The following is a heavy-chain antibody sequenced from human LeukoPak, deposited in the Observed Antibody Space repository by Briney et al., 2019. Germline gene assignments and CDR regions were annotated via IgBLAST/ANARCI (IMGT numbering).Heavy chain of an antibody. Sequence: SETLSLTCTVSGGSISSYYWSWIRQPPGKGLEWIGYIYYSGSTNYNPSLKSRVTISVVTSKNQFSLKLSSVTAADTAVYYCARAAGFGELWDYWGQGTLVTVSS. D-gene: IGHD3-10*01. J-gene: IGHJ4*02. V-gene: IGHV4-59*01. CDR3: ARAAGFGELWDY. CDR2: IYYSGST. CDR1: GGSISSYY.